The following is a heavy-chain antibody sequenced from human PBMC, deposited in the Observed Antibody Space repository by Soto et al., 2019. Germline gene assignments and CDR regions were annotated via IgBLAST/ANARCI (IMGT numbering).Heavy chain of an antibody. CDR1: GYPVTAYY. J-gene: IGHJ3*02. CDR2: INPATGAA. CDR3: ARGGGVGVAGSAAFDM. V-gene: IGHV1-2*02. Sequence: QLHLVQSGAVVKKPGASVTVSCSASGYPVTAYYMHWVRQAPGRGLEWMGGINPATGAAKYTQTCRGRGTMARGTATGTGFMERSGLTSEDTAGFYWARGGGVGVAGSAAFDMWGQGILVTVSS. D-gene: IGHD3-3*01.